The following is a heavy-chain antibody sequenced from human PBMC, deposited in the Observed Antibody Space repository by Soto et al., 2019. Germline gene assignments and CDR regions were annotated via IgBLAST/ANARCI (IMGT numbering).Heavy chain of an antibody. Sequence: PSETLSLTCAVYGGSFSGYYWSWIRQPPGKGLEWIGEINHSGSTNYNPSLKSRVTISVDTSKNQFSLKLSSVTAADTAVYYCARRPTVTTLGSYYYYYGMDVWGKGTTVTVSS. J-gene: IGHJ6*04. CDR1: GGSFSGYY. CDR3: ARRPTVTTLGSYYYYYGMDV. V-gene: IGHV4-34*01. D-gene: IGHD4-17*01. CDR2: INHSGST.